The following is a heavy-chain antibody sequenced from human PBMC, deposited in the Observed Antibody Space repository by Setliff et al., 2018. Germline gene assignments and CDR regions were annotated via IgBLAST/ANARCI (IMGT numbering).Heavy chain of an antibody. CDR3: ARVRNTQNGFFDY. J-gene: IGHJ4*02. CDR1: GGSISSSTYH. D-gene: IGHD1-1*01. CDR2: IYHSGNT. V-gene: IGHV4-39*07. Sequence: LSLTCTVSGGSISSSTYHWGWIRQSPGKGLEWTGTIYHSGNTYYNPSLNSRLTISVDTSKNQFSLGLTSVTAADTAIYYCARVRNTQNGFFDYWSQGTLVTVSS.